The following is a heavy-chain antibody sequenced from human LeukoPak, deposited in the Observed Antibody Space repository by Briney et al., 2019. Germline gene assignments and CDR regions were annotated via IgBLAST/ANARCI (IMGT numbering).Heavy chain of an antibody. CDR3: ARVSDHYFDY. J-gene: IGHJ4*02. CDR1: GYNFASYW. CDR2: IYPADSDT. D-gene: IGHD1-14*01. V-gene: IGHV5-51*01. Sequence: KISCKGSGYNFASYWIGWVRQMPGKGLEWMGIIYPADSDTRYSPSFQGQVTISADKSISTAYLRWSSLMASDIAMYYCARVSDHYFDYWGQGTLATVSS.